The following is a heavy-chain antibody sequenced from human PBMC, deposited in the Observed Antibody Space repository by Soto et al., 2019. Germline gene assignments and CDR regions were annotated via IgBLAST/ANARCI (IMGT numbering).Heavy chain of an antibody. D-gene: IGHD3-3*01. Sequence: SETLSLTCNVSGGSICGYYWSWIRQAAGKGLEWVGRIYSSGTTAYSPSLKSRLTMSVDTSKNQFSLKVTSVTAADTAVYYCVRVGAVAATGGYFAYWGQGVLVTVSS. V-gene: IGHV4-4*07. CDR2: IYSSGTT. CDR1: GGSICGYY. CDR3: VRVGAVAATGGYFAY. J-gene: IGHJ4*02.